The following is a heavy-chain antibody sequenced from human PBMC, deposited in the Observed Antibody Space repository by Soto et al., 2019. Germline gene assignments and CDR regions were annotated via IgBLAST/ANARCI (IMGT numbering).Heavy chain of an antibody. Sequence: QVQLVESGGGVVQPGRSLRLSCAASGFTFNNYAMHWVHQAPGKGLEWVAVISYDGSNKYYADSVKGRFTISRDNSKNTLYLQMNSLRAEDTAVYYCARDGVDIVATIQLDYWGQGTLVTVSS. D-gene: IGHD5-12*01. V-gene: IGHV3-30-3*01. CDR1: GFTFNNYA. CDR2: ISYDGSNK. CDR3: ARDGVDIVATIQLDY. J-gene: IGHJ4*02.